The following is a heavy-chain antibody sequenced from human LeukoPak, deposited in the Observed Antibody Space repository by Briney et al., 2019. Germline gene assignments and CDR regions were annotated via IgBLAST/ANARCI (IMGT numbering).Heavy chain of an antibody. CDR2: INAGNGNT. J-gene: IGHJ6*02. Sequence: ASVKVSCKASGYTFASYAMHWVRQAPGQRLEWMGWINAGNGNTQYSQKFQGRVTITRDTSASTAYMELSSLRSEDTAVYYCASPYPGIAAAANSYYYGMDVWGQGTTLTVSS. CDR1: GYTFASYA. V-gene: IGHV1-3*01. CDR3: ASPYPGIAAAANSYYYGMDV. D-gene: IGHD6-13*01.